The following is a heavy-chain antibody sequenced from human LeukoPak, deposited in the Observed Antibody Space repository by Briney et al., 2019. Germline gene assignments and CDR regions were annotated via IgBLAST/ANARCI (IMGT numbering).Heavy chain of an antibody. Sequence: GGSLRLSCAASGLNVRSNYLNWVPQSPGKGVEWVSVSKTGGSAYYADSVKGRFTLSRDNSKNTLYLQMNSLRAEDTAVYYCARGAGNFDYWGQGTLVTVSS. CDR1: GLNVRSNY. CDR2: SKTGGSA. V-gene: IGHV3-53*01. J-gene: IGHJ4*02. CDR3: ARGAGNFDY.